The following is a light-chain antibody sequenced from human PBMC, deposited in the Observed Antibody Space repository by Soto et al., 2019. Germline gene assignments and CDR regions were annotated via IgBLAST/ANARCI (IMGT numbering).Light chain of an antibody. J-gene: IGLJ2*01. CDR3: AAWDDSLSGPR. CDR1: SSNIGRNA. V-gene: IGLV1-47*01. CDR2: KDN. Sequence: QSVLTQPPSASGTPGQRVTISCSGSSSNIGRNAVYWYQQLPGTAPKLLIYKDNQRPSGVPGRFSGTKSGTSASLAISGLRSEDEADYYCAAWDDSLSGPRFGGGTQLTVL.